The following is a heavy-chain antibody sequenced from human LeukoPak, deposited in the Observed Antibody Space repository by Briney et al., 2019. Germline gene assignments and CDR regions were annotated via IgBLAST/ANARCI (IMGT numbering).Heavy chain of an antibody. D-gene: IGHD5-24*01. J-gene: IGHJ6*03. Sequence: PGGSLRLSCAASGFTFSSYGMHWVRQAPGKGLEWVAFIRYDGSNKYYADSVKGRFTISRDNSKNTLYLQMNSLRAEDTAVYYCVTRDGYKPHYYMDVWGKGTTVTVSS. CDR2: IRYDGSNK. V-gene: IGHV3-30*02. CDR3: VTRDGYKPHYYMDV. CDR1: GFTFSSYG.